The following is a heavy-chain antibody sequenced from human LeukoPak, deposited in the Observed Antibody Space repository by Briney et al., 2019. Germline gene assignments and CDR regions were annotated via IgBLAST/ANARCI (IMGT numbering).Heavy chain of an antibody. CDR1: GYTFSSYG. D-gene: IGHD3-22*01. V-gene: IGHV1-18*01. Sequence: ASVKVSCKASGYTFSSYGISWVRQAPGQGLEWMAWISAYNGKTNFARKFRGRVAMTTDTSTSTAYMELRSLRSDDTAIYYCARDRNPYYDGSGYGYCWGQGTLVTVSS. CDR2: ISAYNGKT. J-gene: IGHJ4*02. CDR3: ARDRNPYYDGSGYGYC.